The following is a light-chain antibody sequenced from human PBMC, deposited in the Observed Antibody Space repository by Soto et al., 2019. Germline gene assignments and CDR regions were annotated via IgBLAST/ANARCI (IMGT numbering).Light chain of an antibody. CDR1: QSVNSR. J-gene: IGKJ4*01. Sequence: ESVLTQSPGTLSLSPEERATLSCRASQSVNSRLAWYQHKPGQAPRLLIYGASTRATGIPARFSGSGSGTDFTLTISSLEPEDFALYHCLQYDTSPLTFGGGTKVDI. CDR2: GAS. CDR3: LQYDTSPLT. V-gene: IGKV3-20*01.